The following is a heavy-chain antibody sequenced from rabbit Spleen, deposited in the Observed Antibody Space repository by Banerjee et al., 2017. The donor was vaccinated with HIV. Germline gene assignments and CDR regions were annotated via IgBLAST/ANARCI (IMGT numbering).Heavy chain of an antibody. CDR1: GFSLFTYW. V-gene: IGHV1S45*01. CDR2: IYAGSSGST. J-gene: IGHJ4*01. D-gene: IGHD4-2*01. Sequence: QEQLVESGGGLVKPGGTLTLTCKASGFSLFTYWICWVRQAPGKGLEWIACIYAGSSGSTYYASWAKGRFTISKTSSTTVTLQVTSLTAADTATYFCSRWNAGGAANYVNVNDFHLWGQGTLVTVS. CDR3: SRWNAGGAANYVNVNDFHL.